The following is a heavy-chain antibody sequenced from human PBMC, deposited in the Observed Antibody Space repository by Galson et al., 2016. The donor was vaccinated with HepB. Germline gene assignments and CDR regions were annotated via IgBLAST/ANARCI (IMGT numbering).Heavy chain of an antibody. J-gene: IGHJ4*02. Sequence: SLRLSCAASGLTFSSYAMHWVRQAPGKGLEWVAFIWCNGNQYFYADSVKGRFTISRDNSKNSLYLQMNSLRAEDTAVYYCARVPSRSWFDNWSQGTLVTVSA. CDR1: GLTFSSYA. D-gene: IGHD6-13*01. CDR3: ARVPSRSWFDN. V-gene: IGHV3-33*01. CDR2: IWCNGNQY.